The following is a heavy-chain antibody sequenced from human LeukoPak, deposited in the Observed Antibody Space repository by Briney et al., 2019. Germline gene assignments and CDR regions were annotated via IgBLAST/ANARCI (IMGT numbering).Heavy chain of an antibody. D-gene: IGHD3-3*01. CDR3: AKDRGPTYYDF. Sequence: PGGSLRLSCAACGFTFSRHAMSWVRQAPGKGLEWVSAISGSGGSTYYADSVKGRFTISRDNSKNTLYLQMNSLRAEDTAVYYCAKDRGPTYYDFWGQGTLVAVSS. CDR1: GFTFSRHA. CDR2: ISGSGGST. J-gene: IGHJ4*02. V-gene: IGHV3-23*01.